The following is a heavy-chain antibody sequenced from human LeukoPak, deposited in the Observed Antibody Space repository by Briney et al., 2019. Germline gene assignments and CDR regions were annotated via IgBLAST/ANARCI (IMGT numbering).Heavy chain of an antibody. Sequence: KPGASVTVSCRASGYTFKGYYMHWVRQARGQGVEWMGWINPKRGGTNYAQKFQAWVTMTRDTSISTAYMELSRLRSDDTAVYYCARERGGYCSGGSCYPNWFDPWGQGTLVTVSS. V-gene: IGHV1-2*04. CDR1: GYTFKGYY. CDR3: ARERGGYCSGGSCYPNWFDP. D-gene: IGHD2-15*01. CDR2: INPKRGGT. J-gene: IGHJ5*02.